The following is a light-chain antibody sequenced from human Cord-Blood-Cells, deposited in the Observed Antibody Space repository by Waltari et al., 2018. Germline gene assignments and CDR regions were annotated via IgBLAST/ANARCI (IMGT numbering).Light chain of an antibody. CDR1: QSISSY. V-gene: IGKV1-39*01. Sequence: SPSSLSASVGDRVTITCRASQSISSYLNWYQQKPGKAPKLLIYAASSLQSGVPSRFSGSGSGTDFTLTISSLQPEDFATYYCQQSYSTPWTFGQGTKVEMK. CDR2: AAS. CDR3: QQSYSTPWT. J-gene: IGKJ1*01.